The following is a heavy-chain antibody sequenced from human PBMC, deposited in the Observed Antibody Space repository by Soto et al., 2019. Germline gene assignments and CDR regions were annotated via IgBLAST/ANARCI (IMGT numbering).Heavy chain of an antibody. Sequence: EVQLLESGGGLVQPAGSLRLSCAASGFTFSIYTMSWFRQAPGKGLEWVSSIYGNGRSTFYSASVKGRFTISRDNSGNTVDLQMSSLRAEDTAIYYCAKDFTPDSRWDIDYWGQGSLVTVSS. D-gene: IGHD1-26*01. V-gene: IGHV3-23*01. J-gene: IGHJ4*02. CDR3: AKDFTPDSRWDIDY. CDR1: GFTFSIYT. CDR2: IYGNGRST.